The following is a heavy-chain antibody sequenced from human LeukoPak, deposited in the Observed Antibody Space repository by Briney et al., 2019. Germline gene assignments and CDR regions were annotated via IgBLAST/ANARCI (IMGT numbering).Heavy chain of an antibody. CDR3: ATGSGPAAAMRGDWFDP. CDR2: FDPEDGET. J-gene: IGHJ5*02. CDR1: GYTLTELS. Sequence: ASVKVSCKVSGYTLTELSMHWVRQAPGKGLEWMGGFDPEDGETIYAQKFEGRVTMTEDTSTDTAYMELSSLRSEDTAVYYCATGSGPAAAMRGDWFDPWGQGTLVAVSS. V-gene: IGHV1-24*01. D-gene: IGHD2-2*01.